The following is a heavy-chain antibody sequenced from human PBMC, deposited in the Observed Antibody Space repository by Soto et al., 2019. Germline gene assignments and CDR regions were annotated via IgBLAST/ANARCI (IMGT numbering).Heavy chain of an antibody. D-gene: IGHD4-4*01. J-gene: IGHJ6*02. CDR1: GFTLSSYD. Sequence: PGGSLRLSCGASGFTLSSYDMSWVRLAPGKGLEWVSVIGSSGGGTYYADSVKGRFTISRDNCKLYLQMSRVRGEDTALYMCVRHAKLTSVTANVGYYYGLEIWGQGTTVAASS. CDR2: IGSSGGGT. CDR3: VRHAKLTSVTANVGYYYGLEI. V-gene: IGHV3-23*01.